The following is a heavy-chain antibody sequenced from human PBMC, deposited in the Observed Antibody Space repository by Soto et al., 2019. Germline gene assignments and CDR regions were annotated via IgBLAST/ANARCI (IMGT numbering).Heavy chain of an antibody. J-gene: IGHJ5*02. D-gene: IGHD6-13*01. Sequence: QVQLQESGPGLVKPSQTLSLTCTVSGGSISSGDYYWSWIRQPPGKGLEWIGYIYYSGSTYYSPPLKIRVTISVDTSKNQFSLKLSSVTAADTAVYYCARERPDGSRLDPWGQGTLVTVSS. CDR1: GGSISSGDYY. V-gene: IGHV4-30-4*01. CDR2: IYYSGST. CDR3: ARERPDGSRLDP.